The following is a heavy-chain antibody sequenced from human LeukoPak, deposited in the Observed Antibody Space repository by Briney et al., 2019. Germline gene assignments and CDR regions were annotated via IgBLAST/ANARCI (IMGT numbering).Heavy chain of an antibody. V-gene: IGHV3-21*01. CDR3: AMRIAVAGSLDY. Sequence: KSVGSLRLSCAASGFTFSSYVMNWVRQAPGQVLGLVSSISSSTSYIYYADSVKGRFTISRDNAKNSLYLQMNSLRAEDTAVYYCAMRIAVAGSLDYWGQGTLVTVSS. CDR2: ISSSTSYI. J-gene: IGHJ4*02. D-gene: IGHD6-19*01. CDR1: GFTFSSYV.